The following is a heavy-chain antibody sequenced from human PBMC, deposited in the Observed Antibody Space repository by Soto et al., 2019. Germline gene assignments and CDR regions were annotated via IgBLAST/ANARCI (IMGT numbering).Heavy chain of an antibody. CDR2: ITSRTDI. D-gene: IGHD3-10*01. J-gene: IGHJ4*02. Sequence: EVQLVESGGGLVKPGGSLRLSCAASGFTVSSYTMSWVRQAPGKGLEWVSSITSRTDIYYADSLKGRFTISRDTAKNSLYLQMNSLRADDTAVYYCARLVDYYVSRTLRGTGSDYWGQGTLVTVSS. V-gene: IGHV3-21*02. CDR1: GFTVSSYT. CDR3: ARLVDYYVSRTLRGTGSDY.